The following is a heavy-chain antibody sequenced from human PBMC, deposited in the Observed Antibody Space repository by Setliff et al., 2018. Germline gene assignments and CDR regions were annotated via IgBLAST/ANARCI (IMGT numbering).Heavy chain of an antibody. CDR3: ASGYSGYDWLYYYGMDV. V-gene: IGHV1-18*01. CDR1: GYTFTSYG. Sequence: GASVKVSCKASGYTFTSYGISWVRQAPGQGLEWMGWISAYNGNTNYAQKLQGRVTMTTDTSTSTAYMELRSLRSEDTAVYYCASGYSGYDWLYYYGMDVWGQGTTVTVSS. D-gene: IGHD5-12*01. CDR2: ISAYNGNT. J-gene: IGHJ6*02.